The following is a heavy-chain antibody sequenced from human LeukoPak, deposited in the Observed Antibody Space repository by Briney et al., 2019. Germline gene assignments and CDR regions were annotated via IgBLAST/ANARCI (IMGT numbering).Heavy chain of an antibody. Sequence: SQTLSLTCAISGDSVSSNSAAWNWIRQSPSRGLEWLGRTYYRSKWYNDYAVSVKSRITINPDTSKNQFSPQLNSVTPEDTAVYYCARLYDSSVMSAFDIWGQGTMVTVSS. CDR1: GDSVSSNSAA. V-gene: IGHV6-1*01. J-gene: IGHJ3*02. CDR3: ARLYDSSVMSAFDI. D-gene: IGHD3-22*01. CDR2: TYYRSKWYN.